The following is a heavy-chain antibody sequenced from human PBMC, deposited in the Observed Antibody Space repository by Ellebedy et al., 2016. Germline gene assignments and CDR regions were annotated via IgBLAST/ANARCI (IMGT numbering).Heavy chain of an antibody. CDR1: GFTLSSFW. J-gene: IGHJ4*02. CDR2: IKQDGGVT. V-gene: IGHV3-7*01. CDR3: ARDFYATGSHSD. Sequence: GGSLRLXCAASGFTLSSFWMSWVRQAPGKGLEWVANIKQDGGVTHYVDSVKGRFTISRDNAKNSVYLQINSLRAEDMAVYYCARDFYATGSHSDWGQGTLVTVSS. D-gene: IGHD2/OR15-2a*01.